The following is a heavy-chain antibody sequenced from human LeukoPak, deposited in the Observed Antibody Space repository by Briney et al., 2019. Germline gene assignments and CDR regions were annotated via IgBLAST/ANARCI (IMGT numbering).Heavy chain of an antibody. Sequence: GGSLRLSCAASGFTFSSYWMSWVRQAPGKGLEWVANIKQDGSEKYYVDSVKGRFTISRDNAKNSLYLQMNSLRAEDTAVYYCASGTAAARPFLNWLDPWGQGTLVTVSS. CDR1: GFTFSSYW. D-gene: IGHD2-2*01. CDR3: ASGTAAARPFLNWLDP. J-gene: IGHJ5*02. V-gene: IGHV3-7*01. CDR2: IKQDGSEK.